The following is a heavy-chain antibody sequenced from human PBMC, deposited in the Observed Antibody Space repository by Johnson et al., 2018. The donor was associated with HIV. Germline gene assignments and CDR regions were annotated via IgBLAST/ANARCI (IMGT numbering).Heavy chain of an antibody. D-gene: IGHD3-22*01. CDR2: ISYDGSNK. Sequence: QMLLVESGGGVVQPGRSLRLSCAASGFTFSRYDMHWVRQAPGKGLEWVAVISYDGSNKYYADSVKGRFTISRDNAKNSLYLQMNSLRAEDTAVYYCAKTYYYDSSGSLDAFDIWGQGTMVTVSS. V-gene: IGHV3-30*18. J-gene: IGHJ3*02. CDR1: GFTFSRYD. CDR3: AKTYYYDSSGSLDAFDI.